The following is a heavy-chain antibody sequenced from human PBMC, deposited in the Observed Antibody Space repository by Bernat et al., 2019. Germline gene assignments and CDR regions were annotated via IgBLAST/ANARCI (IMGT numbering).Heavy chain of an antibody. J-gene: IGHJ6*02. Sequence: QLQLVESVRGVIQPRRSLRLSCAASGFTFSSYGMHCVLHTPVKGLDCVAVIWYDESNKYYADSVKGRFTISRDNSKNTLYLQMNSLRAEDTAVYYCARDRRGVVAAIYYYYGMDVWGQGTTVTVSS. CDR1: GFTFSSYG. CDR3: ARDRRGVVAAIYYYYGMDV. CDR2: IWYDESNK. V-gene: IGHV3-33*01. D-gene: IGHD2-15*01.